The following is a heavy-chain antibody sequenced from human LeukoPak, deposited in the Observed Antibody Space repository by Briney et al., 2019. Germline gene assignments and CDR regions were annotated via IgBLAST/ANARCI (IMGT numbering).Heavy chain of an antibody. V-gene: IGHV3-15*01. Sequence: KAGGSLRLSCAASGFTFGNAWMSWVRQAPGKGLEWVGRIKSKTDGGTTDYAAPVKGRFTISRDDSKNTLYLQMNSLKTEDTAVYYCTTDVIAAAGTSFDYWGQGTLVTVSS. CDR2: IKSKTDGGTT. CDR1: GFTFGNAW. CDR3: TTDVIAAAGTSFDY. J-gene: IGHJ4*02. D-gene: IGHD6-13*01.